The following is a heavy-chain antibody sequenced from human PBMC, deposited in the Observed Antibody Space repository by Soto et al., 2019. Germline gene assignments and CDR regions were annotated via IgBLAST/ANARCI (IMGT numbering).Heavy chain of an antibody. CDR3: ARGRSARSMYSSSWYAYYYGMDV. J-gene: IGHJ6*02. D-gene: IGHD6-13*01. Sequence: QVQLQQWGAGLLKPSETLSLTCAVYGGSFSGYYWSWIRQPPGKGLEWIGEINHSGSTNYNPSLKSRVTISVDTSKNQCTLKLSSVTAADTAVYYWARGRSARSMYSSSWYAYYYGMDVWGQGTTVTVSS. CDR1: GGSFSGYY. CDR2: INHSGST. V-gene: IGHV4-34*01.